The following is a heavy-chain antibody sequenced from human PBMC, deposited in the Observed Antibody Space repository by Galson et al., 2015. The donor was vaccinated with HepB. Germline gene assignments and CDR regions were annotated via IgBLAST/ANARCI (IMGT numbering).Heavy chain of an antibody. Sequence: GRWLEWVSIITFGGGPTYYADSVKGRFSISRDNSKKTLFPQMSSLRAEDTAVYYCAKLLYSGSYYEDDQYYFDNWGQGTLVTVSS. CDR2: ITFGGGPT. J-gene: IGHJ4*02. V-gene: IGHV3-23*01. CDR3: AKLLYSGSYYEDDQYYFDN. D-gene: IGHD1-26*01.